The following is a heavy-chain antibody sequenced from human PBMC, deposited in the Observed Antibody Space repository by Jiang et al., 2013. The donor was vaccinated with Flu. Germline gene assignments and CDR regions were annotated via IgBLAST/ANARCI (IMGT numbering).Heavy chain of an antibody. J-gene: IGHJ4*02. Sequence: VKPTQTLTLTCPFSGFSLSTSGVGVGWIRQPPGKALEWLALIYWDDDKRYSPSLKSRLTITKDTSKNQVVLTMTNMDPVDTATYYCAHRRSVTTWGSFDYWGQGTLVTVSS. CDR2: IYWDDDK. V-gene: IGHV2-5*02. CDR1: GFSLSTSGVG. CDR3: AHRRSVTTWGSFDY. D-gene: IGHD4-17*01.